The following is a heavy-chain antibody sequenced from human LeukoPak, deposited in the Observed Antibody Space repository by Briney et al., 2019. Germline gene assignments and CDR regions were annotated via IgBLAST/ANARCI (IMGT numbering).Heavy chain of an antibody. CDR3: ASGILFSGGTTFDY. J-gene: IGHJ4*02. V-gene: IGHV4-34*01. Sequence: SETLSLTCAVYGGSFSGYYWSWIRQPPGKGLEWIGEINHSGSTNYNPSLKSRVTISVDTSKNQSSLKLSSVTAADTAVYYCASGILFSGGTTFDYWGQGTLVTVSS. CDR2: INHSGST. D-gene: IGHD2-15*01. CDR1: GGSFSGYY.